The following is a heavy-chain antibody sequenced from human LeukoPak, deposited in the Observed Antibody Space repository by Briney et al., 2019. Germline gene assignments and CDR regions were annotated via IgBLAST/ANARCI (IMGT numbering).Heavy chain of an antibody. D-gene: IGHD1-1*01. CDR1: GFTFSSYE. Sequence: GGSLRLSCAASGFTFSSYEMNWVRQAPGKGLEWVSYISSSGSTIYYTDSVKGRFTLSRDNAKNSLYLQMNSLRAEDTAVYYCARDHSNWHAADAFYIWGQETMVTVSS. CDR2: ISSSGSTI. CDR3: ARDHSNWHAADAFYI. V-gene: IGHV3-48*03. J-gene: IGHJ3*02.